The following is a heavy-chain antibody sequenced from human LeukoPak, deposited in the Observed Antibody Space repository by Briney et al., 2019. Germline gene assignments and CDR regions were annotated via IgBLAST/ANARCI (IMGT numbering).Heavy chain of an antibody. V-gene: IGHV3-33*01. D-gene: IGHD5-12*01. CDR3: ARDLGGYDRSGYFDL. J-gene: IGHJ2*01. CDR1: GFTFSRFG. CDR2: IWYDGSNK. Sequence: GGSLRLSCAASGFTFSRFGMHWVRQAPGKGLEWVAVIWYDGSNKYYADSVKGRFSVSRDNSENTLYLQMNSLRAEDTAVYYCARDLGGYDRSGYFDLWGRGTQVTVSS.